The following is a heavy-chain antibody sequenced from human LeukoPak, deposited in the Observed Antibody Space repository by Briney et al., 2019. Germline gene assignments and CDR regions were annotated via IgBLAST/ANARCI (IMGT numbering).Heavy chain of an antibody. V-gene: IGHV5-51*01. J-gene: IGHJ4*02. CDR2: IFPGDSDT. CDR3: AGARGATYFDY. Sequence: GESLKISCKASGHIFANYWIGWVRQMPGKGLEWMGIIFPGDSDTRCSPSFQGQVTISVDKSINTAYLQWRGLKAADTAMYYCAGARGATYFDYWGQGTLVSVSS. CDR1: GHIFANYW. D-gene: IGHD1-26*01.